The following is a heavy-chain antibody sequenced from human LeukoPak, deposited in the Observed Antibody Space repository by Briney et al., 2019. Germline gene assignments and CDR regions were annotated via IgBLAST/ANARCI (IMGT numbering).Heavy chain of an antibody. V-gene: IGHV4-39*01. CDR2: IYYSGST. J-gene: IGHJ6*03. Sequence: SETLSLTCTVSGVSISSYYWGWIRQPPGKGLEWIGSIYYSGSTYYNPSLKSRVTISVDTSKNQFSLKLSSVTAADTAVYYCARYYYYMDVWGKGTTVTVSS. CDR3: ARYYYYMDV. CDR1: GVSISSYY.